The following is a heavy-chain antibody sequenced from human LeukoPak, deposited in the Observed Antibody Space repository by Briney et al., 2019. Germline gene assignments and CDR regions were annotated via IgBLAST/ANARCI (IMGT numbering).Heavy chain of an antibody. CDR3: ARLYYDFWSGSHGCYYYMDV. J-gene: IGHJ6*03. CDR1: GGSISSSSYY. Sequence: KPSETLSLTCTVSGGSISSSSYYWGWIRQPPGKGLEWIGSIYYSGSTYYNPSLKSRVTISVDTSKNQFSLKLSSVTAADTAVYYCARLYYDFWSGSHGCYYYMDVWGKGTTVTVSS. V-gene: IGHV4-39*01. CDR2: IYYSGST. D-gene: IGHD3-3*01.